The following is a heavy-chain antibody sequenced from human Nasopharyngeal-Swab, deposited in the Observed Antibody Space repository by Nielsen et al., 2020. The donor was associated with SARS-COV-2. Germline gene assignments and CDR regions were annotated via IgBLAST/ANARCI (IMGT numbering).Heavy chain of an antibody. CDR1: GFIFSASA. CDR3: TTDFYFDY. CDR2: IGDKDHNYAT. V-gene: IGHV3-73*01. Sequence: GESLKISCATSGFIFSASAIHWVRQASGKGLEWVGRIGDKDHNYATTYGASVQGRFTISRDDSKNTAFLQMDSLKTEDTALYYCTTDFYFDYWGQGTLVTVSS. J-gene: IGHJ4*02.